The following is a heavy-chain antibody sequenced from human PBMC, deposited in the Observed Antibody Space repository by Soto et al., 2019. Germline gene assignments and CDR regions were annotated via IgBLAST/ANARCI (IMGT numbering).Heavy chain of an antibody. D-gene: IGHD6-6*01. Sequence: ASVKVSCKASGYTFTGYYMHWVRQAPGQGLEWMGWINPNSGGTNYAQKFQGWVTMTRDTSISTAYMELSRLRSDDTAVYYCARAARYSSSPYYYYYGMDVWGQGTLVTVSS. CDR3: ARAARYSSSPYYYYYGMDV. CDR2: INPNSGGT. J-gene: IGHJ6*02. CDR1: GYTFTGYY. V-gene: IGHV1-2*04.